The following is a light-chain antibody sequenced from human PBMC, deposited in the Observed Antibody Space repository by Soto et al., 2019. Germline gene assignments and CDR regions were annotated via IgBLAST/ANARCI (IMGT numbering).Light chain of an antibody. CDR3: YADTSTNTPYV. CDR1: SSDVGAYYF. J-gene: IGLJ1*01. Sequence: QSALTQPVSVSGSPGKSITISCTGSSSDVGAYYFVSWYQHSPGKAPKLILYEVTTRPSGISSRVSGSNTGNTASLTSSRLQADDDCYCYCYADTSTNTPYVFGTGTKVTVL. V-gene: IGLV2-14*01. CDR2: EVT.